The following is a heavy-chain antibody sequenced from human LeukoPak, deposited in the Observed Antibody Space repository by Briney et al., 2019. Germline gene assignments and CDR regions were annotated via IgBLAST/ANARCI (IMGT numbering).Heavy chain of an antibody. Sequence: SETLSLTCAVYGGSFSGYYWSWLRQPPGKGLEWIGEINHSGSTNYNPSLKSRVTISVDTSKNQFSLKLSSVTAADTAVYYCARARIAVAGTLFGYWGQGTLVTVSS. CDR3: ARARIAVAGTLFGY. J-gene: IGHJ4*02. D-gene: IGHD6-19*01. CDR2: INHSGST. CDR1: GGSFSGYY. V-gene: IGHV4-34*01.